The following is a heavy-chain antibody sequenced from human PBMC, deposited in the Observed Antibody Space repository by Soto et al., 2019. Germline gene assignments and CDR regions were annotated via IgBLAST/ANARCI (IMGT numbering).Heavy chain of an antibody. Sequence: GGSLRLSCAASGFTFSSYAMHWVRQAPGKGLEWVAVISYDGSNKYYADSVKGRFTISRDNSKNTLYLQMNSLRAEDTAVYYCASDYYDSSGYPETFDYWGQGTLVTVSS. CDR2: ISYDGSNK. V-gene: IGHV3-30-3*01. CDR3: ASDYYDSSGYPETFDY. D-gene: IGHD3-22*01. J-gene: IGHJ4*02. CDR1: GFTFSSYA.